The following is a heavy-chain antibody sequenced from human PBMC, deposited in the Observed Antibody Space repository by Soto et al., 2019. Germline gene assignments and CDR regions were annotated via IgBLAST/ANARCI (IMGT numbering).Heavy chain of an antibody. V-gene: IGHV3-23*01. CDR2: ISGSDGTT. Sequence: EVQLLESGGGLTQPGGSLRLSCAASGFIFSDYAMYWVRQAPGKGLEWVSVISGSDGTTYYADSVRGRFTMSRDKSRNTIYLQMMSLRAEDTAVYYCAKVIGGSESYWGGSHYYYALDVWGQGTTVTVSS. CDR3: AKVIGGSESYWGGSHYYYALDV. J-gene: IGHJ6*02. D-gene: IGHD3-10*01. CDR1: GFIFSDYA.